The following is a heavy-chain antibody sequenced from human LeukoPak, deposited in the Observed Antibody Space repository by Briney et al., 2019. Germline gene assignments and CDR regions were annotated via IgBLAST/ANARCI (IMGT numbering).Heavy chain of an antibody. CDR3: ARDRDGYNIIDY. CDR1: EDSFTHYW. J-gene: IGHJ4*02. V-gene: IGHV5-51*01. D-gene: IGHD5-24*01. CDR2: IYPADSDT. Sequence: GESLKISCKGSEDSFTHYWIGWVRQMPGKGLEWMGAIYPADSDTRYSLSFRGQVTLSADKSISTAYLQWSSLKASDTAKYYCARDRDGYNIIDYWGQGTLVTLSS.